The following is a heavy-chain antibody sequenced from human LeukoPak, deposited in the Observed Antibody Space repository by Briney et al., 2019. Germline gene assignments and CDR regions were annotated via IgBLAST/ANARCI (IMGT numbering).Heavy chain of an antibody. J-gene: IGHJ3*02. V-gene: IGHV4-61*02. CDR2: ISSSGST. CDR3: ARLVSGYQHAFDI. CDR1: GDSISSGDYY. D-gene: IGHD5-12*01. Sequence: PSQTLSLTCTVSGDSISSGDYYWSWIRQPAGKGLEWIGRISSSGSTNYNPSLKSRVTISVDTSKNQFSLKLSSVTAADTAVYYCARLVSGYQHAFDIWGQGAMVTVSS.